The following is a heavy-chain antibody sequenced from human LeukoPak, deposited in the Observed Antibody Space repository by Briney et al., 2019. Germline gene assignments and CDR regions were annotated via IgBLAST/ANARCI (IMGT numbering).Heavy chain of an antibody. CDR1: GYTFTGYY. CDR3: ARVRVTMVRGVIISNWFDP. D-gene: IGHD3-10*01. Sequence: GASVKVSCKASGYTFTGYYMHWVRQAPGQGLEWMGWINPNSGGTNYAQKFQGRVTMTRDTSISTAYMELSRLRSDDTAVYYCARVRVTMVRGVIISNWFDPWGQGTLVTASS. J-gene: IGHJ5*02. CDR2: INPNSGGT. V-gene: IGHV1-2*02.